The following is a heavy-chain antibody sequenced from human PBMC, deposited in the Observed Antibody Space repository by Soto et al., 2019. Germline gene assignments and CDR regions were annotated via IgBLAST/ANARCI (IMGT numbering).Heavy chain of an antibody. CDR1: GFTFSDYY. CDR3: ARDVDADFRTDFEY. Sequence: PWGSLRLSCAASGFTFSDYYIHWIRRAPGKGLEWISYISGNGEVIQYAASARGRFTISRDNAENSVYLEMESLRDEDTALYYCARDVDADFRTDFEYWGRGTLVTVSS. CDR2: ISGNGEVI. V-gene: IGHV3-11*01. J-gene: IGHJ4*02. D-gene: IGHD4-17*01.